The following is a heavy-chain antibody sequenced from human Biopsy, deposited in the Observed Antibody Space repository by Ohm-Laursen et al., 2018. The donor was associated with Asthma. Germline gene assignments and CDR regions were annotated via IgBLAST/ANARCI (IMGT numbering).Heavy chain of an antibody. CDR1: GFTFDDYA. V-gene: IGHV3-9*01. J-gene: IGHJ4*02. CDR2: VSWNSGSI. Sequence: SLRLSCAASGFTFDDYAMHWVRQAPGKGLEWVSGVSWNSGSIDYADSVKGRFTISRDNAKNFLYLQMNSLRGADTALYYCVKDIRLQLWGFDSWGQRTLVTVSS. CDR3: VKDIRLQLWGFDS. D-gene: IGHD6-13*01.